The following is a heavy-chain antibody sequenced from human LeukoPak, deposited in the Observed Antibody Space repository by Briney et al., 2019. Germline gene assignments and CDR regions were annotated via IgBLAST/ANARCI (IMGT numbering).Heavy chain of an antibody. V-gene: IGHV3-30*18. Sequence: QPGRSLRLSCAASGFTFSSYGMHWVRQAPGKGLEWVAVISYDGSNKYYADSVKGRFTISRDNSKNTLYLQMNSLRAEDTAVYYCAKGYSGSSPDYWGQGTLVTVSS. CDR2: ISYDGSNK. CDR1: GFTFSSYG. J-gene: IGHJ4*02. D-gene: IGHD1-26*01. CDR3: AKGYSGSSPDY.